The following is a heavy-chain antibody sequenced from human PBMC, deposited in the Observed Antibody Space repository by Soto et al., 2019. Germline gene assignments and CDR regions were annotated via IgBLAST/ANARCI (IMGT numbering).Heavy chain of an antibody. CDR2: INHSGST. D-gene: IGHD3-3*01. Sequence: SETLSLTCAVYGGSFSGYYWSLIRQPPGKGLEWIGEINHSGSTNYNPSLKSRVTISVDTSKNQFSLKLSSVTAADTAVYYCARGVHDFWSGYYSPYYYYGMDVWGQGTTVTVSS. J-gene: IGHJ6*02. V-gene: IGHV4-34*01. CDR3: ARGVHDFWSGYYSPYYYYGMDV. CDR1: GGSFSGYY.